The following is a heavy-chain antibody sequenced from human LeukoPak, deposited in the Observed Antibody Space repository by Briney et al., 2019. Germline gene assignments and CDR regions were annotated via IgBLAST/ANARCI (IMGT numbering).Heavy chain of an antibody. CDR2: MGTSATPT. V-gene: IGHV3-48*03. J-gene: IGHJ4*02. CDR3: ASKGSWYFDY. CDR1: GFTFSTYE. Sequence: GGSLRLSCAASGFTFSTYEMNWVRQAPEKGLEWLSYMGTSATPTYYADSVKGRFTISRDNAKNSVYLQMNSLRVEDTAVYYCASKGSWYFDYWGQGTLVTVSS. D-gene: IGHD6-13*01.